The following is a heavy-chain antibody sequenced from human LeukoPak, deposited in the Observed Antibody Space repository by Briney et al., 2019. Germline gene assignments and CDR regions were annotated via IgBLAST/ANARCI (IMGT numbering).Heavy chain of an antibody. CDR1: GFTFTTFT. J-gene: IGHJ4*02. CDR2: INRGGGGT. D-gene: IGHD3-10*01. V-gene: IGHV3-23*01. CDR3: AKGTERYREVSSFDS. Sequence: GGSLRLSCAASGFTFTTFTMNWVRQAPGKGLEWVSAINRGGGGTYYADFVKGRFTISRDNSENTLYLQMNYLRAEDTATYYCAKGTERYREVSSFDSWGQGTQVTVSS.